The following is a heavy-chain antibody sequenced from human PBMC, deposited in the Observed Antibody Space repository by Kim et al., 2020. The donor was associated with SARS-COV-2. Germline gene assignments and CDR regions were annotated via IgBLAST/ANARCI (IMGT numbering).Heavy chain of an antibody. CDR1: GGSISSGGYY. D-gene: IGHD3-10*01. Sequence: SETLSLTCTVSGGSISSGGYYWSWIRQHPGKGLEWIGYIYYSGSTYYNPSLKSRVTISVDTSKNQLSLKLSSVTAADTAVYYCARDTSYGSGSYEAFDIWGPGTMVTVSS. CDR3: ARDTSYGSGSYEAFDI. V-gene: IGHV4-31*03. J-gene: IGHJ3*02. CDR2: IYYSGST.